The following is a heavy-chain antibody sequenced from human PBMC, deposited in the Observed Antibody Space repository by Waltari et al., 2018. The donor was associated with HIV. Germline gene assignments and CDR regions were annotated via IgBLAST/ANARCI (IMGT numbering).Heavy chain of an antibody. CDR3: ARQMGRAEMFFGGGMDV. J-gene: IGHJ6*02. CDR2: IYYSGST. V-gene: IGHV4-39*01. Sequence: QLQLQESGPGLVKPSETLSLTCTVSGGSISSSSYYWGWIRQPPGKGLEWIGSIYYSGSTYYNPSLKSRVTISVDTSKNQFSLKLSSVTAADTAVYYCARQMGRAEMFFGGGMDVWGQGTTVTVSS. CDR1: GGSISSSSYY. D-gene: IGHD3-3*01.